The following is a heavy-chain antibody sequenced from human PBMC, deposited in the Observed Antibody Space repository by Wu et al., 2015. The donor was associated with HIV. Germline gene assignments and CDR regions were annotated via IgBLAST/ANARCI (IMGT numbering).Heavy chain of an antibody. V-gene: IGHV1-2*02. CDR2: INPNSGGT. CDR3: ARDRGWGFGDPTENENWFDP. Sequence: QVQLVQSGAGVKKPGASVNVSCKASGYTFTNYVINWVRQAPGQGLEWMGWINPNSGGTNYAQKFQGRVTMTRDTSISTAYMELSRLRSDDTAVYYCARDRGWGFGDPTENENWFDPWGQGTLVTVSS. J-gene: IGHJ5*02. D-gene: IGHD7-27*01. CDR1: GYTFTNYV.